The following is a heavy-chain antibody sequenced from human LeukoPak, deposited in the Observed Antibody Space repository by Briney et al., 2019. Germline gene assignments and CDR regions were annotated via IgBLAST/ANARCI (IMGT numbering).Heavy chain of an antibody. CDR1: GGSISSYY. D-gene: IGHD1-26*01. Sequence: SETLSLTCTVSGGSISSYYWSWIRQPAGKGLEWIGRIYTSGSTNYNASLKSRVGMSVDTSKNQFSLKLSSVTAADTAVFYCAREDSGSYREFDYWGQGTLVTVSS. CDR3: AREDSGSYREFDY. CDR2: IYTSGST. V-gene: IGHV4-4*07. J-gene: IGHJ4*02.